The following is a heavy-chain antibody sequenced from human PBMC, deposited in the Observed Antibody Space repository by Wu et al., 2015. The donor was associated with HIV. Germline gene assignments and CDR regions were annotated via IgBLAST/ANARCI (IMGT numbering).Heavy chain of an antibody. Sequence: QVQLVQSGAEVKKPGSSVRVSCKASGGTFSSYAFSWVRRAPGQGLEWMGGIIPISKTADYAQKFQGRVTITADESTRTIYMALTGLRSEDTAIYFCARDLLWGEDFWGQGTLVTVST. V-gene: IGHV1-69*12. CDR1: GGTFSSYA. CDR2: IIPISKTA. D-gene: IGHD2-21*01. J-gene: IGHJ4*02. CDR3: ARDLLWGEDF.